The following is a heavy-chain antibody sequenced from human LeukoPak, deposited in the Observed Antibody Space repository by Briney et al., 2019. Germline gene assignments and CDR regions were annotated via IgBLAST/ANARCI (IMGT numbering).Heavy chain of an antibody. D-gene: IGHD3-22*01. CDR2: IRSKAYGGTT. CDR3: TRGDYYDSSGYYFQFDY. J-gene: IGHJ4*02. V-gene: IGHV3-49*02. Sequence: WIRQPPGKGLEWVGFIRSKAYGGTTEYAASVKGRFTISRDDSKSIAYLQMNSLKTEDTAVYYCTRGDYYDSSGYYFQFDYWGQGTLVTVSS.